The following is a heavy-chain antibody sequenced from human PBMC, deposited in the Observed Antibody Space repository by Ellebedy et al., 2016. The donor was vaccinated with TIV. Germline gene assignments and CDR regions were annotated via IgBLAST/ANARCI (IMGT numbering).Heavy chain of an antibody. Sequence: GGSLRLSXAASGFTFDDYGMSWVRQAPGKGLEWVSGINWNGGSTGYADSVKGRFTISRDNAKNSLHLQMNSLRAEDTALYYCARNLGSYYDFWSGSYVWGQGTTVTVSS. D-gene: IGHD3-3*01. J-gene: IGHJ6*02. CDR2: INWNGGST. CDR3: ARNLGSYYDFWSGSYV. CDR1: GFTFDDYG. V-gene: IGHV3-20*03.